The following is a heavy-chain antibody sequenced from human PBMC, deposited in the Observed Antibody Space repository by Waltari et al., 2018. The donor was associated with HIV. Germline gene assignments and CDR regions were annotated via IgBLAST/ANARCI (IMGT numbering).Heavy chain of an antibody. CDR1: GVSVTSYY. J-gene: IGHJ3*02. CDR3: ARWCDTNCHTFDI. CDR2: VHHTGAS. Sequence: QVRLQESGPGLVKPSETLSLPFTDSGVSVTSYYCTWIRQSPEKGLEWIGYVHHTGASKCNPPLRSRVSMSVDTSKNEITLSLTSATAADTAVYYCARWCDTNCHTFDIWGQGTSVTVSS. D-gene: IGHD2-8*01. V-gene: IGHV4-59*02.